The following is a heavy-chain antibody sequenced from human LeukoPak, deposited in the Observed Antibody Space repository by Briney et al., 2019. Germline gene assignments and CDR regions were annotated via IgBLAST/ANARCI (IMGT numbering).Heavy chain of an antibody. D-gene: IGHD4-17*01. CDR1: GGTFSSYA. CDR3: ARLNYGDGPFDY. Sequence: ASVKVSCKASGGTFSSYAISWVRQAPGQGLEWMGRIIPIFGTANYARKFQGRVTITTDESTSTAYMELSSLRSEDTAVYYCARLNYGDGPFDYWGQGTLVTVSS. J-gene: IGHJ4*02. V-gene: IGHV1-69*05. CDR2: IIPIFGTA.